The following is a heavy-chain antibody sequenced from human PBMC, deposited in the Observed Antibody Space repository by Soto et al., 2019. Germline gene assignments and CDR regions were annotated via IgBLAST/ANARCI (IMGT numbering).Heavy chain of an antibody. Sequence: PGGSLRLSCIASDFTFISSFMGWVRQGPGKGLEWVSNINQDGSGKYYVDSLKGRLTISRDNATNSLYLPMNSPRAEEAAVYYYARYFRGSGRYFFDHWGQGTLVTVSS. CDR3: ARYFRGSGRYFFDH. CDR1: DFTFISSF. CDR2: INQDGSGK. J-gene: IGHJ4*02. V-gene: IGHV3-7*03. D-gene: IGHD6-19*01.